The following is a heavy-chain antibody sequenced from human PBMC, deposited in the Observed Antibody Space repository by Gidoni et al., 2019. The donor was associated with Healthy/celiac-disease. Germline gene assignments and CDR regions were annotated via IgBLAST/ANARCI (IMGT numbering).Heavy chain of an antibody. CDR1: GFPFDYFV. CDR3: ARDLHPSWEVPTVTTPSYYYGMDV. Sequence: EVQLVESGGGVVRPGGSLGLSCAASGFPFDYFVMSWVRPPPGKGLEWVSGINWNGGSTGYADSVKGRFTISRDNAKNSLYLQMNSLRAEDTALYHCARDLHPSWEVPTVTTPSYYYGMDVWGQGTTVTVSS. V-gene: IGHV3-20*01. CDR2: INWNGGST. J-gene: IGHJ6*02. D-gene: IGHD4-17*01.